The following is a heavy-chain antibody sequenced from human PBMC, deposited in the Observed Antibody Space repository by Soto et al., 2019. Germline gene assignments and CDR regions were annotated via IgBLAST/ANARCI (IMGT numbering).Heavy chain of an antibody. D-gene: IGHD6-25*01. J-gene: IGHJ5*02. V-gene: IGHV4-61*01. CDR2: IYYSGST. CDR3: AGYHSGYFFFGP. CDR1: GGSVNNGTYF. Sequence: PSETLSLTCSVSGGSVNNGTYFWSWIRQPPGKGLEWISSIYYSGSTHYNPSLKSRVTISSDTSKNQFSLRLSSVTAADTAVYYCAGYHSGYFFFGPWGLGTLVTVSS.